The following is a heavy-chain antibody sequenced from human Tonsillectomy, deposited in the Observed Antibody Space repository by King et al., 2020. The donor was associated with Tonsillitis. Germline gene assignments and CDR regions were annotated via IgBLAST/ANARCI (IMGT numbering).Heavy chain of an antibody. D-gene: IGHD3-22*01. V-gene: IGHV5-51*01. CDR1: GYSFTSYW. J-gene: IGHJ3*02. CDR2: IYPGDSDT. CDR3: ARRPSWDSMIGVVVDAFDI. Sequence: VQLVQSGAEVKKPGESLKISCKGSGYSFTSYWIGWVRQMPGKGLEWMGIIYPGDSDTRYSPSFQGQVTISADKAISTAYLQWSSLKASDTAMYYCARRPSWDSMIGVVVDAFDIWGQGTMVTVSS.